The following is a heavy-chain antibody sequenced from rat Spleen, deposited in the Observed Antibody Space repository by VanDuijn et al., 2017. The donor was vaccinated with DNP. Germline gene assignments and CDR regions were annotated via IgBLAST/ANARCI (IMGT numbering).Heavy chain of an antibody. J-gene: IGHJ2*01. D-gene: IGHD1-12*03. V-gene: IGHV5-19*01. CDR3: ARGGDGYDY. CDR1: GFTFSNYG. CDR2: ISYDGSST. Sequence: EVQLVESGGGLVQPGRSLKLSCAASGFTFSNYGIHWIRQGPTKGLEWVAAISYDGSSTYYRDSVKGRFIISRNNAKSTLYLQMDSLRSEDTATYYCARGGDGYDYWGQGVMVTVSS.